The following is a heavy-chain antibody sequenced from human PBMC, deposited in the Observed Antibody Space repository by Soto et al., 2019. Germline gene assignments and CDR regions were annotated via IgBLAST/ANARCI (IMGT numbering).Heavy chain of an antibody. D-gene: IGHD4-17*01. V-gene: IGHV3-7*03. CDR1: GLTLSNYW. CDR2: IKPDGSET. J-gene: IGHJ4*02. Sequence: EVQLVDSGGGLVQPGGSLRLSCEVSGLTLSNYWMSWVRQAPGKGLEWVASIKPDGSETYYVDSVEGRFTISRDNAENSLYLQMNSMRVDETAVYYCARGHHGLEYWDQGNLVTVSS. CDR3: ARGHHGLEY.